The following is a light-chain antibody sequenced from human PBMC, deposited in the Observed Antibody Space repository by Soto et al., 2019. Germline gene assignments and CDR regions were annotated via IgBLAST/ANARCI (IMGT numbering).Light chain of an antibody. Sequence: DIQMTQSPSTLSASVGDRVTITCRAGQSINNWLAWDQQKPGKAPKLLIYDASTLESGVPSRFSANGSGTEFTLTISSLQADDFETYYCQQYTAWAFGQGTKVEIK. CDR2: DAS. J-gene: IGKJ1*01. CDR3: QQYTAWA. V-gene: IGKV1-5*01. CDR1: QSINNW.